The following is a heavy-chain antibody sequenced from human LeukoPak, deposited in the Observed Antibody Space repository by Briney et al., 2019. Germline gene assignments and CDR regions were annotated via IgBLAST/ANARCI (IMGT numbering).Heavy chain of an antibody. D-gene: IGHD6-19*01. CDR2: IWYDGSNK. V-gene: IGHV3-33*06. CDR3: AKDRGIAVAGIYDY. J-gene: IGHJ4*02. Sequence: PGGSLRLSRAASGFTFSSYGMHWVRQAPGKGLEWVAVIWYDGSNKYYADSVKGRFTISRDNSKNTLYLQMNSLRAEDTAVYYCAKDRGIAVAGIYDYWGQGTLVTVSS. CDR1: GFTFSSYG.